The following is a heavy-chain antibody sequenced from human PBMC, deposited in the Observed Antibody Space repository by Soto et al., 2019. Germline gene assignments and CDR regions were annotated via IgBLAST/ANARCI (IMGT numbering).Heavy chain of an antibody. D-gene: IGHD6-19*01. CDR1: GYTFTSYY. CDR2: ISAYNGNT. J-gene: IGHJ4*02. V-gene: IGHV1-18*04. CDR3: ARVASSSGQDY. Sequence: ASVKVSCKASGYTFTSYYMHWVRQAPGQGLEWMGWISAYNGNTNYAQKLQGRVTMTTDTSTSTAYMELRSLRSDDTAVYYCARVASSSGQDYWGQGTLVTVSS.